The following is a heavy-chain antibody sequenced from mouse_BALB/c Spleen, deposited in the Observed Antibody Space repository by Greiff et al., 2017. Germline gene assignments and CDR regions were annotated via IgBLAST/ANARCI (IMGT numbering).Heavy chain of an antibody. CDR3: ARSIFDDGYGLDY. CDR2: ISSGGSYT. Sequence: EVQLVESGGGLVKPGGSLKLSCAASGFTFSSYAMSWVRQTPEKRLEWVATISSGGSYTYYPDSVKGRFTISRDNAKNTLYLQMSSLRSEDTAMYYCARSIFDDGYGLDYWGQGTTLTVSS. D-gene: IGHD2-3*01. J-gene: IGHJ2*01. V-gene: IGHV5-9-3*01. CDR1: GFTFSSYA.